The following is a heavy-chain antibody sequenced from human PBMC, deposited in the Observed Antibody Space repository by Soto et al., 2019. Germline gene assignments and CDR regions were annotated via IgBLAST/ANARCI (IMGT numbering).Heavy chain of an antibody. CDR2: ISYDGSNK. CDR1: GFTFSSYG. Sequence: QVQLVESGGGVVQPGRSLRLSCAASGFTFSSYGMHWVRQAPGKGLEWVAVISYDGSNKYYADSVKGRFTISRDNSKNRLYLQMNSLRAEDTAVYYCAKGLKWHSSGPMGNDAFDIWGQGTMVTVSS. D-gene: IGHD6-19*01. J-gene: IGHJ3*02. V-gene: IGHV3-30*18. CDR3: AKGLKWHSSGPMGNDAFDI.